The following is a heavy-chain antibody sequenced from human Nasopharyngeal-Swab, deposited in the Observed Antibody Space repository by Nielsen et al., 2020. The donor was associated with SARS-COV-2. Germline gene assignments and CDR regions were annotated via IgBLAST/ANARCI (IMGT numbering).Heavy chain of an antibody. J-gene: IGHJ6*03. CDR2: IYTSGST. Sequence: SETLSLTCTVSGGSISSYYWSWIRQPAGKGLEWIGRIYTSGSTNYNPSLKSRVTISVDTSKNQFSLKLSSVTAADTAVYYCARGGKAGDCYYYYMDVWGKGTTVTVSS. V-gene: IGHV4-4*07. CDR1: GGSISSYY. D-gene: IGHD6-19*01. CDR3: ARGGKAGDCYYYYMDV.